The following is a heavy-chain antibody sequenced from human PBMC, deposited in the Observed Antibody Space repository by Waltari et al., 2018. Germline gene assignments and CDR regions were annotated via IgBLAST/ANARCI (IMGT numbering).Heavy chain of an antibody. CDR1: GYSFIIYG. D-gene: IGHD3-10*01. CDR3: ARDLPVPDAFDI. Sequence: QVQLVQSGAEVKKPGASVKVSCKASGYSFIIYGFSWVRHAPGQGLEWMGWISPYNGNANFPQKFQGRVTMTTDTSTSTVYLELSSLRSEDTAVYYCARDLPVPDAFDIWGQGTMVTVSS. V-gene: IGHV1-18*01. J-gene: IGHJ3*02. CDR2: ISPYNGNA.